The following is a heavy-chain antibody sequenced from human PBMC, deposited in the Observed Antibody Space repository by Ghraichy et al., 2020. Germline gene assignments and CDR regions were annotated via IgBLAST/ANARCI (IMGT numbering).Heavy chain of an antibody. D-gene: IGHD1-14*01. CDR2: ISRDSRTI. V-gene: IGHV3-9*01. CDR1: GFTFNDYA. J-gene: IGHJ4*02. Sequence: GGSLRLSCTTSGFTFNDYAMHWVRQPPGKGLEWVAGISRDSRTIIYADSVKGRFTISRDSARNSLSLQMNSLRAEDTAFYYCVRKIGGNYPFDYWGQGTLVTVSS. CDR3: VRKIGGNYPFDY.